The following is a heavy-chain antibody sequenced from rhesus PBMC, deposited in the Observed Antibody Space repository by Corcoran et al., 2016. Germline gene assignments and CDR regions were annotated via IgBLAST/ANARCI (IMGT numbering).Heavy chain of an antibody. Sequence: QVQLQESGPGLVKPSETLSLTCAVSGGSISSSYWSWIREDPGKGLELIGYIYGSGSSPNYNPSLKSRVTLTVDTSKNQLSLKLSSVTTADTAVYDCAKQLDSGSWSRFDYWGQGVLVTVSS. D-gene: IGHD6-25*01. CDR3: AKQLDSGSWSRFDY. CDR2: IYGSGSSP. V-gene: IGHV4S11*01. J-gene: IGHJ4*01. CDR1: GGSISSSY.